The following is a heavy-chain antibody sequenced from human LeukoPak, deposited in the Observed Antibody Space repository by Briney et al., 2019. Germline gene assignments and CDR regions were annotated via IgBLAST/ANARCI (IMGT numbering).Heavy chain of an antibody. J-gene: IGHJ4*02. CDR2: IFYTGSS. CDR1: GGSISGSNYY. Sequence: PSETLSLTCTVSGGSISGSNYYWGWIRQPPGKGLEWIRSIFYTGSSYYNPSLKSRVTLSVDTSKDQFSLKLSSVTAADTAVYYCARDGYNTPGYWGQGTLVTVSS. V-gene: IGHV4-39*07. CDR3: ARDGYNTPGY. D-gene: IGHD5-24*01.